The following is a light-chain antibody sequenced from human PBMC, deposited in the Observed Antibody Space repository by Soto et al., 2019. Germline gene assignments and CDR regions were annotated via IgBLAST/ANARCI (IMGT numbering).Light chain of an antibody. V-gene: IGKV3-20*01. CDR1: QSVSSN. J-gene: IGKJ1*01. CDR3: QQFHISRT. CDR2: GAS. Sequence: EIVLTQSPGTLSLSPGERATLSCRATQSVSSNLAWYQQKPGQPPRLLIYGASTRVTGIPARFSGSGSGTDFTLTITGLEPEDFAVYYCQQFHISRTFGQGTKVDIK.